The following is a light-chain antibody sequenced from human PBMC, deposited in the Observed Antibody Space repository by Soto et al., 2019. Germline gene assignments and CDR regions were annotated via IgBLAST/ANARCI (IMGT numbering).Light chain of an antibody. CDR3: QKYNSAPWT. CDR1: QGISNY. Sequence: DIHMTQSPSSLSASVGDRVTITCRASQGISNYLAWYQQKPGKVPKLLIYAASTLQSGVPSRFSGSGSGTDFTLTISSMLPEDVANYYCQKYNSAPWTFGQGTKVDIK. V-gene: IGKV1-27*01. CDR2: AAS. J-gene: IGKJ1*01.